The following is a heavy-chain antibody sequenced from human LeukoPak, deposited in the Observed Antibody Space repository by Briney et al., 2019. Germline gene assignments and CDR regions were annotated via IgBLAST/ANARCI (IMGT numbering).Heavy chain of an antibody. CDR3: ARVPYNWNLNYYYDMDV. CDR2: IKQDGSEK. V-gene: IGHV3-7*01. CDR1: GFTFSSYW. J-gene: IGHJ6*02. D-gene: IGHD1-7*01. Sequence: GGSLRLSCAASGFTFSSYWMTWVRQAPGKGLGWVANIKQDGSEKYYVDSVKGRFTISRDNAKNSLYLQMNSLRAEDTAVYYCARVPYNWNLNYYYDMDVWGLGTTVTVSS.